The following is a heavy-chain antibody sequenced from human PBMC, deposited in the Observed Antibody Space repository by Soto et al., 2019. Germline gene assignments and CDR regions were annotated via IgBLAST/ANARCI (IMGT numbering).Heavy chain of an antibody. D-gene: IGHD3-22*01. CDR3: ATAWARGSGYYY. V-gene: IGHV1-24*01. CDR2: FDPEDGET. CDR1: GYTLTELS. J-gene: IGHJ4*02. Sequence: ASVKVSCKVSGYTLTELSMHWVRQTPGKGLEWMGGFDPEDGETIYAQKFQGIVTMTEDTSTDTAYMELSSLRSEDTPVYYCATAWARGSGYYYWGQGTLVTVSS.